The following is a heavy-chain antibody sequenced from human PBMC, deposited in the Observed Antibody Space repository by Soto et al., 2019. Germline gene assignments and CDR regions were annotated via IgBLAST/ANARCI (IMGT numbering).Heavy chain of an antibody. CDR2: ISYSGST. V-gene: IGHV4-59*11. CDR1: GGSITSHY. CDR3: ARVYSSSWYQNFLDC. J-gene: IGHJ4*02. D-gene: IGHD6-13*01. Sequence: SETLSLTCTVSGGSITSHYWSWIRQPPGKGLEWIGYISYSGSTNYNPSLKSRVTISVDTSKNQLSLKLSSVTAADTAVYYCARVYSSSWYQNFLDCWGQGTLVTLSS.